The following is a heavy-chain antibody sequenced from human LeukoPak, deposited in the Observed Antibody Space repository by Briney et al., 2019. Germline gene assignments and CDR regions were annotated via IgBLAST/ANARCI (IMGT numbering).Heavy chain of an antibody. CDR2: INDNGAGT. V-gene: IGHV3-23*01. Sequence: GGSLRLSCAASGFTFSSYAMSWVRQAPGKGLKWVSTINDNGAGTYYADSVKGRFTISRDNAKNSLYLQMNSLRADDTAMYHCTSGGRITGSYDSWGQGTLVTVSS. D-gene: IGHD1-26*01. CDR3: TSGGRITGSYDS. J-gene: IGHJ5*02. CDR1: GFTFSSYA.